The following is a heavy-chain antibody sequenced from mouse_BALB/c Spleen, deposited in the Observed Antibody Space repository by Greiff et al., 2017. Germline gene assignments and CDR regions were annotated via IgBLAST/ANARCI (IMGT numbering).Heavy chain of an antibody. J-gene: IGHJ4*01. CDR1: GFSLSTSGMG. D-gene: IGHD2-1*01. Sequence: QVTLKVCGPGILQPSQTLSLTCSFSGFSLSTSGMGVGWIRQPSGKGLEWLAHIWWDDDKRYNPALKSRLTISKDTSSNQVFLKIASVDTADTATYYCARIEGGNYPYYYAMDYWGQGTSVTVSS. V-gene: IGHV8-8*01. CDR3: ARIEGGNYPYYYAMDY. CDR2: IWWDDDK.